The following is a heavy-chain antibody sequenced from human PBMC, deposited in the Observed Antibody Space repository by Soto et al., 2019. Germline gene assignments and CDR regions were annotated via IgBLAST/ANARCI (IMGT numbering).Heavy chain of an antibody. J-gene: IGHJ6*03. D-gene: IGHD2-2*01. CDR2: IIPILGIA. Sequence: QVQLVQSGAEVKKPGSSVKVSCKASGGTFSSYTISWVRQAPGQGLEWMGRIIPILGIANYAQKFQGRVTITADKSTSTAYMELRSLRSEDTAVYYCATSEGYCSSTSCSSYYMDVWGKGTTVTVSS. V-gene: IGHV1-69*02. CDR1: GGTFSSYT. CDR3: ATSEGYCSSTSCSSYYMDV.